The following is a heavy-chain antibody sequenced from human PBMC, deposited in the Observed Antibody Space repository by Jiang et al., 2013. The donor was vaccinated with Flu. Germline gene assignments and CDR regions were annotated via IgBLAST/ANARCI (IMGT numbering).Heavy chain of an antibody. V-gene: IGHV4-4*07. CDR2: IYTSGNT. D-gene: IGHD3-22*01. CDR3: ARAGYSDTSGSRDAFDI. Sequence: GLVKPSETLSLTCAVSGGSISSRYWWTWIRQPAGKGLEWIGRIYTSGNTNYNPSLKGRVTMSVDTSKSQFSLKLSSVTAADTAVYYCARAGYSDTSGSRDAFDIWGQGTMVTVSS. CDR1: GGSISSRY. J-gene: IGHJ3*02.